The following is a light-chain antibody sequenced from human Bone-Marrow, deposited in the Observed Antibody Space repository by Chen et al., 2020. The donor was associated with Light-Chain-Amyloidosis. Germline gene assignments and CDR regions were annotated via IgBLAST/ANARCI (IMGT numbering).Light chain of an antibody. J-gene: IGLJ2*01. Sequence: SYELTQPPSVSVSPGQTARITCSGDDLPTKYAYWYQQKPGQAPVLVIHRDTERPSGISERFSGSSSGTTATVTIGGVQAEDAADYHCQSADSSGTYEVICGGGTKLTVL. V-gene: IGLV3-25*03. CDR2: RDT. CDR3: QSADSSGTYEVI. CDR1: DLPTKY.